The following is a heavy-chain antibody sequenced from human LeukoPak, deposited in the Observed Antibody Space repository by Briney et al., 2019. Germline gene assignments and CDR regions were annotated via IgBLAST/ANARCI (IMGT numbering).Heavy chain of an antibody. CDR3: AKDPRAYYYDSSGYYDYFDY. V-gene: IGHV3-30*02. D-gene: IGHD3-22*01. Sequence: PGGPLRLSCAASGFTFSSYGMHCVRQAPGKGLEWVAFIRYDGSNKYYADSVKGRFTISRDNSKNTLYLQINSLRAEDPAVYYCAKDPRAYYYDSSGYYDYFDYWGQGTLVTVSS. CDR2: IRYDGSNK. J-gene: IGHJ4*02. CDR1: GFTFSSYG.